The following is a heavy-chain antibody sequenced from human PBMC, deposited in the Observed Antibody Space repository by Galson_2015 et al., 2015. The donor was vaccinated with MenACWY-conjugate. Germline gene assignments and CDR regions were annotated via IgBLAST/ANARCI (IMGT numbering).Heavy chain of an antibody. Sequence: PAMVKPTQTLTVTCTFSAVSLCTSGMCGSWIRQPPGKALEWLALIEWDGDEYYKTSLKTRLSISQDTYKNQVVLTVTNMDPADTATYYCARRWGLLGPHFDSWGQGILVTVSS. D-gene: IGHD7-27*01. V-gene: IGHV2-70*12. CDR1: AVSLCTSGMC. J-gene: IGHJ4*02. CDR3: ARRWGLLGPHFDS. CDR2: IEWDGDE.